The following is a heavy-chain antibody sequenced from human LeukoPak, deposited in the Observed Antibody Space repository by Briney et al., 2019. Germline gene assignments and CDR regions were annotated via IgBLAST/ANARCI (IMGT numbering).Heavy chain of an antibody. CDR1: GFTFSSYS. Sequence: GGSLRLSCAASGFTFSSYSMAWVRQAPGKGLEWVSSISTTSTYIFYGDSVKGRFTISRDNAKNSLYLQMNSLRAEDTAVYYCARGGRLGWELPMRYYYYYMDVWGKGTTVTVTS. V-gene: IGHV3-21*01. D-gene: IGHD1-26*01. CDR3: ARGGRLGWELPMRYYYYYMDV. CDR2: ISTTSTYI. J-gene: IGHJ6*03.